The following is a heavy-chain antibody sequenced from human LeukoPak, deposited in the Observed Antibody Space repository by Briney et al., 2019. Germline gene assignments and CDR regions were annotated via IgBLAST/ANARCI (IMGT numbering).Heavy chain of an antibody. D-gene: IGHD3-10*01. CDR1: GGSNSSYY. CDR2: IYYSGST. Sequence: SETLSLTCTVSGGSNSSYYWSWIRQPPGKGLEWIGYIYYSGSTNYNPSLKSRVTISVDTSKNQFSLKLSSVTAADTAVYYCAKGTSRESSHFDYWGQGTLVTVSS. J-gene: IGHJ4*02. CDR3: AKGTSRESSHFDY. V-gene: IGHV4-59*01.